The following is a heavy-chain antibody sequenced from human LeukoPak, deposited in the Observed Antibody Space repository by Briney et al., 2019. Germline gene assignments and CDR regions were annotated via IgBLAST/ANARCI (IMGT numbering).Heavy chain of an antibody. CDR3: ARRVISELSIDKGNWLDP. Sequence: KPSETLSLTCTVSGGSISSSSYYWGWIRQPPGKGLEWIGYIYYSGSTNYNPSLKSRVTISVDTSKNQFSLKLSSVTAADTAVYYCARRVISELSIDKGNWLDPWGQGTLVTVSS. CDR1: GGSISSSSYY. V-gene: IGHV4-61*05. J-gene: IGHJ5*02. D-gene: IGHD2/OR15-2a*01. CDR2: IYYSGST.